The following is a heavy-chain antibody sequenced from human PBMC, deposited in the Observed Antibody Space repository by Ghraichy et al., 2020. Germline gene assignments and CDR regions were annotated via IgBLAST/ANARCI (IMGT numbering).Heavy chain of an antibody. V-gene: IGHV4-31*03. Sequence: SETLSLTCTVSGGSISSGGYYWSWIRQHPGKGLEWIGYIYYSGSTYYNPSLKSRVTISVDTSKNQFSLKLSSVTAADTAVYYCARGRNYGMDVWGQGTTVTVSS. CDR1: GGSISSGGYY. CDR2: IYYSGST. J-gene: IGHJ6*02. CDR3: ARGRNYGMDV.